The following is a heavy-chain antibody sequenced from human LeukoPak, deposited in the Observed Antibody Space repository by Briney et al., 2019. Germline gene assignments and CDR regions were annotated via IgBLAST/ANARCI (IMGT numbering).Heavy chain of an antibody. CDR2: ISGSGGST. J-gene: IGHJ4*02. Sequence: GGSLRLSCAASGFTFSSYAMSWVRQAPGKGLEWVSAISGSGGSTYYADSVKGRFTISRDNSNNTMYLQLNILSNEDTAVYYCAKDVPNHDYWGQGTLVTVSS. CDR3: AKDVPNHDY. V-gene: IGHV3-23*01. D-gene: IGHD2-8*01. CDR1: GFTFSSYA.